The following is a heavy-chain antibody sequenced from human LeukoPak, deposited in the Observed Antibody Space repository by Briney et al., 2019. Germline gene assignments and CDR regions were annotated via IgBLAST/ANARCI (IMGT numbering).Heavy chain of an antibody. CDR1: GGSLSSYY. CDR2: IYDNGIT. V-gene: IGHV4-59*01. Sequence: NPSETLSLTCTVSGGSLSSYYWSWIRQPTGKGLEWIGYIYDNGITNYNLSLKSRVTISLNTSKKQFSLKLSSVTATDTAVYYCARGRGYYDAFDIWGQGTMVTVSS. J-gene: IGHJ3*02. CDR3: ARGRGYYDAFDI. D-gene: IGHD3-22*01.